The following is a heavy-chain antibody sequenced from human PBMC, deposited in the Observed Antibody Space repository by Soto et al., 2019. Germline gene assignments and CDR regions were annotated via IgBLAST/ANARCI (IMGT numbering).Heavy chain of an antibody. CDR2: INHSGST. V-gene: IGHV4-34*01. J-gene: IGHJ6*02. CDR3: ARAGYVTIFGVVEYYYYGMDV. CDR1: GGSFSGYY. Sequence: SETLSLTCAVYGGSFSGYYWSWIRQPPGKGLEWIGEINHSGSTNYNPSLKSRVTISVDTSKNQFSLKLSSVTAADTAVYYCARAGYVTIFGVVEYYYYGMDVWGQGTTVTRLL. D-gene: IGHD3-3*01.